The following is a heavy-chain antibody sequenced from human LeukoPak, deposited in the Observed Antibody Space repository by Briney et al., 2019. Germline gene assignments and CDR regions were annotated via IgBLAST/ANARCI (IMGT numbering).Heavy chain of an antibody. CDR1: RFTFSVHW. D-gene: IGHD3-10*01. CDR2: INPDESDK. CDR3: AKDSATRSAYYYMDA. J-gene: IGHJ6*03. Sequence: PGGSLRLSCAASRFTFSVHWMHWVRQAPGKGLEWVSRINPDESDKAYADSVKGRFTISRDNAKSTLYLQMNSLRVEDTAVYYCAKDSATRSAYYYMDAWGKGTTVTVSS. V-gene: IGHV3-74*01.